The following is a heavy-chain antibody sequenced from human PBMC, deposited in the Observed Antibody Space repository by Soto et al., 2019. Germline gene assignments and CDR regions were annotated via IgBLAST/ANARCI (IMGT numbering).Heavy chain of an antibody. Sequence: KTSETLSLTCAVYGGSFSGYYWSWIRQPPGKGLEWIGEIDHSGSTNYNPSLKSRVTISVDTSKNQLSLKLTSVTAADTAVYFCGRTANWFDPWGQGTLVTVSS. J-gene: IGHJ5*02. V-gene: IGHV4-34*01. CDR2: IDHSGST. CDR3: GRTANWFDP. CDR1: GGSFSGYY.